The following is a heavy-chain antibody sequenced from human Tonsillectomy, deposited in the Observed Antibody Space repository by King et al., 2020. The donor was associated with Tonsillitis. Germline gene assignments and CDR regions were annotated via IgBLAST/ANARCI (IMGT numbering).Heavy chain of an antibody. CDR2: LSYGGST. CDR3: ARHTPETTSDALDI. D-gene: IGHD2-15*01. CDR1: GGSISRSSYS. J-gene: IGHJ3*02. Sequence: LQLQESGPGLVKPSETLSLTCTISGGSISRSSYSWGWIRQPPGKGLEWIGSLSLSYGGSTYYNPSLKSRVTISVDTSKNQFPLKLSSVTAADTAVYYCARHTPETTSDALDIWGQGTMVTVSS. V-gene: IGHV4-39*01.